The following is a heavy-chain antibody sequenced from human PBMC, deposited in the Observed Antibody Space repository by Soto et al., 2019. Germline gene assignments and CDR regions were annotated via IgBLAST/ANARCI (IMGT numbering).Heavy chain of an antibody. CDR3: TTDLGYYDSSGLRYYYYYYGMDV. CDR2: IKSKTDGGTT. Sequence: GGSLRLSCAASGFTFSNAWMNWVRQAPGKGLEWVGRIKSKTDGGTTDYAAPVNGRFTISRDDSKNRLYLQMNSLKTEDTAVYYCTTDLGYYDSSGLRYYYYYYGMDVWGQGTTVTVSS. J-gene: IGHJ6*02. CDR1: GFTFSNAW. D-gene: IGHD3-22*01. V-gene: IGHV3-15*07.